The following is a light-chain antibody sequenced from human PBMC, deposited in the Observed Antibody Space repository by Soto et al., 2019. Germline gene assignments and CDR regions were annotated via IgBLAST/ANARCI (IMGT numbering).Light chain of an antibody. J-gene: IGLJ1*01. V-gene: IGLV2-14*03. Sequence: QSALTQPASVSGSPGQSITITCTGTSSDVGGYNYVSWYQQHPGKAPKVLISDVSNRPSGISNRFSGSKSGNTASLTISGLQAEFLADHYCSSSTLFDSWVFRTGSKVTVL. CDR2: DVS. CDR1: SSDVGGYNY. CDR3: SSSTLFDSWV.